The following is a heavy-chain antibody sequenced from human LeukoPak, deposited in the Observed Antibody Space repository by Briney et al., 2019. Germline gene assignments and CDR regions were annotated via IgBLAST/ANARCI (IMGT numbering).Heavy chain of an antibody. CDR1: GGSISSGSYY. V-gene: IGHV4-61*02. Sequence: SQTLSLTCTVSGGSISSGSYYWSWIRQPAGKGLEWIGRIYTSGSTNYNPSLKSRVTISVDTSKNQFSLKLSSVTAADTAVYYCARGQMVRGVIVAFDPWGQGTLVTVSS. CDR2: IYTSGST. J-gene: IGHJ5*02. CDR3: ARGQMVRGVIVAFDP. D-gene: IGHD3-10*01.